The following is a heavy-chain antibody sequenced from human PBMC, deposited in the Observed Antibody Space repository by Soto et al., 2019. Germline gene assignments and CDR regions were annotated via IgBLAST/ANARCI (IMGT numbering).Heavy chain of an antibody. D-gene: IGHD1-1*01. Sequence: GVSLRLSCAAAGFTISDYYMDWVRQAPGMGLEWVARTRNKVNSYTTEYAASVKGRFTISRDGSENSVYLQMNSLKTEDTAVYYCARGGRTDWRYFDSWAQGTLVNVSS. V-gene: IGHV3-72*01. CDR3: ARGGRTDWRYFDS. CDR2: TRNKVNSYTT. J-gene: IGHJ4*02. CDR1: GFTISDYY.